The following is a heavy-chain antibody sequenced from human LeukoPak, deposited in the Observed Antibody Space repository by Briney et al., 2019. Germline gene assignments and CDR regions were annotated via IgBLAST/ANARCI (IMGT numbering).Heavy chain of an antibody. Sequence: PGGSLRLSCAASGFTFSDTWMHWVRQAPGEGLVWVSRIRSDGSDTRYAESVKGRFTISRDNAKNTLYLQMNSLRAEDTAVYYCARVAAAGFPYYYYYMDVWAKGPRSPSP. CDR2: IRSDGSDT. CDR1: GFTFSDTW. CDR3: ARVAAAGFPYYYYYMDV. V-gene: IGHV3-74*01. J-gene: IGHJ6*03. D-gene: IGHD6-13*01.